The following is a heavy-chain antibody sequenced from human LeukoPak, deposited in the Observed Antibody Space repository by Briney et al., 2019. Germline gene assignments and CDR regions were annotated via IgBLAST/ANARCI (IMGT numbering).Heavy chain of an antibody. J-gene: IGHJ4*02. V-gene: IGHV1-18*01. CDR3: ARDHVANIAAAIPFDY. Sequence: ASVKVSFKASGYTFTIYGISWVRQAPGQGLEWMGWISAYNGNTNYAQKLQGRVTMTTDTSTSTAYMELRSLRSDDTAVYYCARDHVANIAAAIPFDYWGQGTLVTVSS. CDR1: GYTFTIYG. CDR2: ISAYNGNT. D-gene: IGHD6-6*01.